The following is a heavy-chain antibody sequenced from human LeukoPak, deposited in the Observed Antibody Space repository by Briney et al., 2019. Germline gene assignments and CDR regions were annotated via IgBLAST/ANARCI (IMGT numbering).Heavy chain of an antibody. CDR1: GFTFSSYW. CDR3: ARDGGRALYAFDI. CDR2: IKQDGSEK. V-gene: IGHV3-7*01. D-gene: IGHD3-3*01. Sequence: PGGSLRLSCAASGFTFSSYWMSWVRQAPGKRLEWVANIKQDGSEKYYVDSVKGRFTISRDNAKNSLYLQMNSLRAEDTAVYYCARDGGRALYAFDIWGQGTMVTVSS. J-gene: IGHJ3*02.